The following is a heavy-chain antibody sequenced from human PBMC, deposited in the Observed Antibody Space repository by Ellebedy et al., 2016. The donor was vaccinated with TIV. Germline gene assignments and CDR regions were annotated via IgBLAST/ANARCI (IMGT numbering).Heavy chain of an antibody. CDR2: ISYDGSNK. J-gene: IGHJ6*02. CDR1: GFTFSSYA. D-gene: IGHD3-16*01. Sequence: GGSLRLXCAASGFTFSSYAMHWVRQAPGKGLEWVAVISYDGSNKYYADSVKGRFTISRDNSKNTLYLQMNSLRAEDTAVYYCARDPPTFGYGMDVWGQGTTVTVSS. V-gene: IGHV3-30-3*01. CDR3: ARDPPTFGYGMDV.